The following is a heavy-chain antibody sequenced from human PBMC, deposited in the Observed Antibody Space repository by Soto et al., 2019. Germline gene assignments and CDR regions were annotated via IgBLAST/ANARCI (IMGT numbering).Heavy chain of an antibody. CDR2: IYHSGST. V-gene: IGHV4-59*01. CDR3: AGEGGSGNYYLQAFDI. J-gene: IGHJ3*02. D-gene: IGHD1-26*01. CDR1: GGSISSYY. Sequence: QVQLQESGPGLVKPSETLSLTCTVPGGSISSYYWSWIRQPPGKGLEWIGYIYHSGSTNYNPSLPSRVTISVDTSKNQCSLKLSSVTAADTAVYYCAGEGGSGNYYLQAFDIWGQGTMVTVSS.